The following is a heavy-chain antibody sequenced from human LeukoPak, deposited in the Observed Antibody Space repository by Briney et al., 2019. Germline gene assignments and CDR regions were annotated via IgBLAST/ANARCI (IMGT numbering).Heavy chain of an antibody. CDR2: ISYDGSNK. J-gene: IGHJ3*02. V-gene: IGHV3-30*18. D-gene: IGHD2-2*01. CDR3: AKVVPAVDLGFGDAFDI. CDR1: GFTFSSYG. Sequence: QPGGSLRLSCAASGFTFSSYGMHWVRQAPGKGLEWVAVISYDGSNKYYADSVKGRFTISRDNSKNTLYLQMNSLRAEDTAVYYCAKVVPAVDLGFGDAFDIWGQGTMVTVSS.